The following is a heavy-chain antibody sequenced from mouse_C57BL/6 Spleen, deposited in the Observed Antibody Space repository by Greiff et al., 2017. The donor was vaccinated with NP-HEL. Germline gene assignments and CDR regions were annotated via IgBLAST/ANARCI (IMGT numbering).Heavy chain of an antibody. CDR1: GFTFSNYW. Sequence: EVQRVESGGGLVQPGGSMKLSCVASGFTFSNYWMNWVRQSPEKGLEWVAQIRLKSDNYATHYAESVKGRFTISRDDSKSSVYLQMNNLRAEDTGIYYCTGGYYGFYYYAMDYWGQGTSVTVSS. V-gene: IGHV6-3*01. CDR3: TGGYYGFYYYAMDY. D-gene: IGHD1-1*01. J-gene: IGHJ4*01. CDR2: IRLKSDNYAT.